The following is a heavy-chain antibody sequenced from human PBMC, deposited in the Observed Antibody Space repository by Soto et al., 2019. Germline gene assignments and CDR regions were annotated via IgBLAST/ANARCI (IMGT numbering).Heavy chain of an antibody. J-gene: IGHJ6*02. CDR3: SRDRTPFRNHHYYYYCMDV. CDR1: GYTFTSYA. D-gene: IGHD2-15*01. CDR2: INAGNGNT. Sequence: QVQLVQSGAEVKKPGASVKVSCKSSGYTFTSYAMHWVRQAPGQRLEWMGWINAGNGNTKYSQKFQGRVTITRDTSASTAYMEVSSLRSEDTAVYYCSRDRTPFRNHHYYYYCMDVWGQGTTVTVAS. V-gene: IGHV1-3*01.